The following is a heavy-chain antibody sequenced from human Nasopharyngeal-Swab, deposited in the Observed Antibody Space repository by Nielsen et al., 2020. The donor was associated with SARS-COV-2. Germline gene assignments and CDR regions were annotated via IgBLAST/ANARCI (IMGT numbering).Heavy chain of an antibody. CDR2: ISAYHGNT. Sequence: GSVKVSCMASGWTFTSYGISWVRQAPGQGLEGMGWISAYHGNTNFGQMLQGRVTMTTDTSTSTAYMELRSLRSDDTAGYYCARALWVGYDILTGYYGGAYYYYYMDVWGKGTTVTVSS. V-gene: IGHV1-18*01. D-gene: IGHD3-9*01. CDR3: ARALWVGYDILTGYYGGAYYYYYMDV. J-gene: IGHJ6*03. CDR1: GWTFTSYG.